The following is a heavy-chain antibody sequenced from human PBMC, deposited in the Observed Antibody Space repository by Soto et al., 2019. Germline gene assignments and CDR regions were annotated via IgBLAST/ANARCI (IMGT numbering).Heavy chain of an antibody. D-gene: IGHD2-8*02. CDR2: ISSDGSVK. CDR3: TGEVASGY. CDR1: GFTFSRYG. V-gene: IGHV3-30*03. Sequence: QVQMAESGGGVGQPGRSLRLSCAASGFTFSRYGMHWVRQAPGKGLEWVAVISSDGSVKFYADSVKGRFTISRDNSKSTLSLQMDSLRVEDTAAYYCTGEVASGYWGQGTLVTVSS. J-gene: IGHJ4*02.